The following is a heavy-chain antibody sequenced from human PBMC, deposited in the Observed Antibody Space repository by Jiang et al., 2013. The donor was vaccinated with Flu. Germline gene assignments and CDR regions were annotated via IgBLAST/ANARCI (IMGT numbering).Heavy chain of an antibody. V-gene: IGHV4-4*02. CDR3: AREDPYSYYYMDV. CDR1: GASISSNNW. CDR2: IYHSGSP. Sequence: GPGLVKPSQTLSLTCAVSGASISSNNWWTWVRQPPGKGLEWIGEIYHSGSPNYNPSLKSRVTMSVDKSNNQFSLKLSSVTAADTAVYFCAREDPYSYYYMDVWGKGTTVTVSS. J-gene: IGHJ6*03.